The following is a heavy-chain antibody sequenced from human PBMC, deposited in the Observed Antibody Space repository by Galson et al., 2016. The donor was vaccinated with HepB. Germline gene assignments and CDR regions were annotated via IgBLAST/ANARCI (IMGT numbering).Heavy chain of an antibody. CDR3: ARELDHSFYFDY. J-gene: IGHJ4*02. V-gene: IGHV1-46*01. Sequence: WVRQAPGQGLEWMGIIKPSGGNTIYAQKFQDRITMTRDTSTSTVYMELISLRSEDTAVYYCARELDHSFYFDYWGQGTLLTVSS. CDR2: IKPSGGNT. D-gene: IGHD1-14*01.